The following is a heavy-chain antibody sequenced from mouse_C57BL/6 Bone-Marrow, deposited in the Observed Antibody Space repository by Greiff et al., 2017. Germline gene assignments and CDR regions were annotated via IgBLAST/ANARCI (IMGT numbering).Heavy chain of an antibody. Sequence: VQRVESGAELVRPGASVKLSCKASGYTFTDYYINWVKQRPGQGLEWIARIYPGSGNTYYNEKFKGKATLTAEKSSSTAYMQLSSLTSEDSAVYFCARWGWLLRAMDYWGQGTSVTVSS. V-gene: IGHV1-76*01. J-gene: IGHJ4*01. CDR3: ARWGWLLRAMDY. D-gene: IGHD2-3*01. CDR2: IYPGSGNT. CDR1: GYTFTDYY.